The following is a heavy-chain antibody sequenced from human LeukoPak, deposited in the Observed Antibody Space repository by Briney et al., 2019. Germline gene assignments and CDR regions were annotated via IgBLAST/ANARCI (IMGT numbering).Heavy chain of an antibody. D-gene: IGHD4-23*01. CDR3: ARAGKDFDY. V-gene: IGHV3-30*03. J-gene: IGHJ4*02. CDR2: ISYDGSNR. CDR1: GFTFSSYG. Sequence: GGSLRPPCAASGFTFSSYGMHWVRQAPGKGLEWVAVISYDGSNRYYADSVKGRFTISRDTSKNTLYLQMNSLRAEDTAVYYCARAGKDFDYWGQGTLVTVSS.